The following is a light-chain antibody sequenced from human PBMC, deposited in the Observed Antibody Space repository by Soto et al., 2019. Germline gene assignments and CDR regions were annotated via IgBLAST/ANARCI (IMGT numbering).Light chain of an antibody. CDR1: QTLSRSW. V-gene: IGKV3-20*01. CDR3: QQYGSSRT. J-gene: IGKJ1*01. Sequence: EVLLTQSPGTLSLSPGERATLSWRATQTLSRSWSAWYQHKPGQPPRLLVSGASRRATGIPDSLSGSGSGTEFTLTISRMAPEDFAVYYCQQYGSSRTFGQGTQVDIK. CDR2: GAS.